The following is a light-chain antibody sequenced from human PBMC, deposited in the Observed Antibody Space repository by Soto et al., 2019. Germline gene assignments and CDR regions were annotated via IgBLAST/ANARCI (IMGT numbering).Light chain of an antibody. CDR3: QQYNSYLT. Sequence: DIQMTQYPSTLSASVGDRVTITCRASQRISSWLAWYQQKPGKAPKLLIYKASSLESGVPSRFSGSGSGTEFTLTISSLQPDDFATYYCQQYNSYLTFGPGTKVDIK. J-gene: IGKJ3*01. V-gene: IGKV1-5*03. CDR1: QRISSW. CDR2: KAS.